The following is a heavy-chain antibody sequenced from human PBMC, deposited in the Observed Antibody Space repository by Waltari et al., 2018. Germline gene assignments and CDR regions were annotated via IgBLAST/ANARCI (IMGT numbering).Heavy chain of an antibody. CDR2: ISSSSSYI. CDR1: GFTFSSYS. CDR3: ARDGTITSRGGY. J-gene: IGHJ4*02. V-gene: IGHV3-21*01. Sequence: EVQLVESGGGLVKPGGSLRLSCAASGFTFSSYSMNWVRQAPGKGLEWVSSISSSSSYIYYADSVKGRFTISRDNAENSLYLQMNSLRAEDTAVYYCARDGTITSRGGYWGQGTLVTVSS. D-gene: IGHD1-1*01.